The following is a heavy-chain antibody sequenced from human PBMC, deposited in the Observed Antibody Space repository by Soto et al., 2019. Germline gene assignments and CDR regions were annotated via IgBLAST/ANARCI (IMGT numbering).Heavy chain of an antibody. D-gene: IGHD4-17*01. CDR3: GKYSDYGDHRDWFDP. J-gene: IGHJ5*02. CDR1: GFSFSSYG. Sequence: GGSLRLSCTASGFSFSSYGVHWVRQAPGKGLEWVAVISYHGVNKCYADSVNGRFTISRDNSKNMVFLQMNSLTVEDTAVYYCGKYSDYGDHRDWFDPWGQGTLVTVSS. V-gene: IGHV3-30*18. CDR2: ISYHGVNK.